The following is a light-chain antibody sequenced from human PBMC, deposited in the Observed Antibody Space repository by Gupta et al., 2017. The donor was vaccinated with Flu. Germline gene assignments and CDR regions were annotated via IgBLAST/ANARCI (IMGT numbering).Light chain of an antibody. CDR2: GGF. Sequence: EILLTQSPATLSASPGERVPLSCRASQTVNRNLAWLQQRPGQSPRLIIYGGFNRATGIPARVSGSGSGTDFVLTISSLQSEDFAVYYCKHDNNWPSFGGGTKVEFK. V-gene: IGKV3D-15*01. J-gene: IGKJ4*01. CDR1: QTVNRN. CDR3: KHDNNWPS.